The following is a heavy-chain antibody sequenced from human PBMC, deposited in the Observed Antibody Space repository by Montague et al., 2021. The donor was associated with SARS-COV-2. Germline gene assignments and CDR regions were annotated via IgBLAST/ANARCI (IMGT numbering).Heavy chain of an antibody. CDR2: INHIGST. D-gene: IGHD5-12*01. J-gene: IGHJ4*02. V-gene: IGHV4-34*01. Sequence: SETLSLTCAVYAGSFSGYYWNWTRQPPGKGLEWIGEINHIGSTNYNPSLKTRVTISVDTSNNQFSLKLTSVTAADTAVYYCARGPTNNIGMVATRLDYWGQGTLVTVSS. CDR1: AGSFSGYY. CDR3: ARGPTNNIGMVATRLDY.